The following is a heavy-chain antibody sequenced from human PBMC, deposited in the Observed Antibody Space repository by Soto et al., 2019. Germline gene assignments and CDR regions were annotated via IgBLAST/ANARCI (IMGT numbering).Heavy chain of an antibody. Sequence: QVQLVQSGAEVKTPGASVKVSCKASGDTFTSYDMNWVRQAPGQGLEWMGWMNPNSGNTGYAQKFQGRLTMTRDTAISIAHMELSSLRNEDTAVYYRARIDGYNFNWLDSWGQGTLVTVSA. CDR2: MNPNSGNT. CDR1: GDTFTSYD. V-gene: IGHV1-8*01. D-gene: IGHD2-21*01. J-gene: IGHJ5*01. CDR3: ARIDGYNFNWLDS.